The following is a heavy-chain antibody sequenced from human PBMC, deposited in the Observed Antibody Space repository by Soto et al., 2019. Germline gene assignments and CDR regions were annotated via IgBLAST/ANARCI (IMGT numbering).Heavy chain of an antibody. Sequence: QVQLVQSVAEVKKPGSSVKVSCKTSAGNFNSYGLSWVRQAPGQGPEWMGQIIPILGTAKYAQRFEGRLTISADESTSTAYMELSSLRSDDTAMYYFTTEKFSNYFDPWGQGTLVTVSS. D-gene: IGHD4-4*01. CDR3: TTEKFSNYFDP. CDR2: IIPILGTA. CDR1: AGNFNSYG. V-gene: IGHV1-69*01. J-gene: IGHJ5*02.